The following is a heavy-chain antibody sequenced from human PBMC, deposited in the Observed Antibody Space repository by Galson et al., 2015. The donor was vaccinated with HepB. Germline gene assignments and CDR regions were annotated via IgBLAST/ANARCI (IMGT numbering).Heavy chain of an antibody. CDR3: ARESIPVPWVDY. J-gene: IGHJ4*02. CDR2: ISAKNGNT. Sequence: SVKVSCKASGYSFTNYGITWVRQAPGKGLEWMGWISAKNGNTKYAQKFQGRVTMTTDASTSTAYMELMSLRSDDAAVYYCARESIPVPWVDYWGQGTLVTVSS. CDR1: GYSFTNYG. V-gene: IGHV1-18*04. D-gene: IGHD2-21*01.